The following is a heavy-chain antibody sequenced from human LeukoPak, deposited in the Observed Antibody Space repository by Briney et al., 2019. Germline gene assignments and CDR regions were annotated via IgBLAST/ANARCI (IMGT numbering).Heavy chain of an antibody. V-gene: IGHV4-59*01. J-gene: IGHJ4*02. CDR3: ARDRNYYDSSGPLDY. CDR1: GXSISSYY. Sequence: SETLSLTCTVSGXSISSYYWSWIRQPPGKGLEWIGYIYYSGSTNYNPSLKSRVTISVDTSKNQFSLKLSSVTAADTAVYYCARDRNYYDSSGPLDYWGQGTLVTVSS. D-gene: IGHD3-22*01. CDR2: IYYSGST.